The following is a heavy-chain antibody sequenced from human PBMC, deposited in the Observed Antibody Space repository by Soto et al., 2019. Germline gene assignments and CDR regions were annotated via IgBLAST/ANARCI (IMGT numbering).Heavy chain of an antibody. J-gene: IGHJ4*02. D-gene: IGHD1-7*01. CDR2: IYRTGST. Sequence: SETPSLTCAVSGGSFTSNNWWTWVRQPPGQGLEWIGEIYRTGSTNYNPSLKSRVTISLDKSENQFSLKVTSLTAADTAVYYCASRDPGTSVDYWGQGALVTVSS. CDR3: ASRDPGTSVDY. CDR1: GGSFTSNNW. V-gene: IGHV4-4*02.